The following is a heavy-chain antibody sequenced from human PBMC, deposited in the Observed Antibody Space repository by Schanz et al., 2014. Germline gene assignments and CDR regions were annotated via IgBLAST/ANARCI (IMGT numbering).Heavy chain of an antibody. CDR3: ARDERDLPRSLFVF. CDR2: INNSGST. V-gene: IGHV4-4*02. CDR1: GASISSNNW. Sequence: QVQLQESGPGLLKPSGTLSLTCAVSGASISSNNWWTWVRQSPGTGLEWIGEINNSGSTNYNPSLKSRVTIPLDKSKSQFSLTLNAVTAADTAVYYCARDERDLPRSLFVFWGQGTLVTVSS. J-gene: IGHJ4*02. D-gene: IGHD2-2*01.